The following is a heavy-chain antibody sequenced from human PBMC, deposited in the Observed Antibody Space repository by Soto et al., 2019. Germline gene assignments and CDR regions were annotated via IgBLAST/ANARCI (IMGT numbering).Heavy chain of an antibody. CDR2: ITWNGGNT. CDR3: ARETLSYGSALDV. CDR1: GFRFDDYN. V-gene: IGHV3-43*01. D-gene: IGHD3-16*01. Sequence: GGSLRLSCAASGFRFDDYNMHWVRQAPGKGLEWVSLITWNGGNTYYADSVKGRFTISRDGTTKSVSLQMTSLKREDTGLYYCARETLSYGSALDVWGQGTTVTVSS. J-gene: IGHJ6*02.